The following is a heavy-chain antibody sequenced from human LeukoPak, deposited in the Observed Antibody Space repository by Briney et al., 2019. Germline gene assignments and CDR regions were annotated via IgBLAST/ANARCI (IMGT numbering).Heavy chain of an antibody. V-gene: IGHV3-30*18. CDR2: ISYDGSNK. CDR1: GFTFSSYG. D-gene: IGHD5-12*01. Sequence: GGSLRLSCAASGFTFSSYGMHWVRQAPGKGLEWVAVISYDGSNKYYADSVKGRFTISRDNSKNTLYLQMNSLRAEDTAVYYCAKDHVAGYSGYRFDYWGQGTLVTVSS. J-gene: IGHJ4*02. CDR3: AKDHVAGYSGYRFDY.